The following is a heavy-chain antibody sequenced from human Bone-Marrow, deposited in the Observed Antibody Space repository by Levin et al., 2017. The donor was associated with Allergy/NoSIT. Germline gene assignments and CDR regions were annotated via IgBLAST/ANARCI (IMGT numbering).Heavy chain of an antibody. CDR1: GFTFSSYD. J-gene: IGHJ6*02. Sequence: GESLKISCAASGFTFSSYDMHWVRHATGKGLEWVSGIGTAGDTYYPGSVKGRFSISRDSAKNSLYLQMNSLRAGDTAVYYCARSDEGGMDVWGQGTTVSVSS. CDR2: IGTAGDT. CDR3: ARSDEGGMDV. V-gene: IGHV3-13*01.